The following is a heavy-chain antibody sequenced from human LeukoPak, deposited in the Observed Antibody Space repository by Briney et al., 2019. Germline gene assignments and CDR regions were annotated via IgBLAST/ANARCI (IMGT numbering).Heavy chain of an antibody. CDR1: GFTFSSYA. D-gene: IGHD6-19*01. J-gene: IGHJ6*03. Sequence: PGGSLRLSCAASGFTFSSYAMSWVRQAPGKGLEWVSAINGNGGSTYYADSVKGRFTISRDNSKNTLYLQMNSLRAEDTAVYYCAKCSGWFVRGKDYYYYYMDVWGKGTTVTVSS. V-gene: IGHV3-23*01. CDR3: AKCSGWFVRGKDYYYYYMDV. CDR2: INGNGGST.